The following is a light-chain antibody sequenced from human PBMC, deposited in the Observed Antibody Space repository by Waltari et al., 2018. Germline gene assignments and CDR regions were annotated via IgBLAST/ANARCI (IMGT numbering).Light chain of an antibody. V-gene: IGKV1-33*01. CDR2: DAS. CDR3: QQYDTLPPS. J-gene: IGKJ4*01. Sequence: DIQMTQPPSSLSASVGDRVTITCQATQDINNFLNWYQQKPGGAPSPLIYDASNLETGVTSRFSGSGSGTHFTLTISSLQTEDSATYYCQQYDTLPPSFGGGTKVEI. CDR1: QDINNF.